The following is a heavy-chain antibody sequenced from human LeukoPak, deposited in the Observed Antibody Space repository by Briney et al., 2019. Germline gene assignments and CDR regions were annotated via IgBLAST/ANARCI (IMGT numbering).Heavy chain of an antibody. CDR1: CGSLNRYC. Sequence: ETLSLTCAVNCGSLNRYCWSSIRHPPGKGLEWLGEIKDNGGTNYNPYLKSRVPISLDTSKRQFSLWLSSVTAADTAVYYCAPIFGDYSDFDSWGQGTLVTVSS. CDR3: APIFGDYSDFDS. J-gene: IGHJ4*01. D-gene: IGHD4-17*01. CDR2: IKDNGGT. V-gene: IGHV4-34*01.